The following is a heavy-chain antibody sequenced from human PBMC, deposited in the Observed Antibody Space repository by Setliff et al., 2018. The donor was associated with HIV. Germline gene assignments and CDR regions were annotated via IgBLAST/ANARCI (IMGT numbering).Heavy chain of an antibody. J-gene: IGHJ5*02. CDR3: ASSSGWYGAAQFDP. V-gene: IGHV4-34*12. CDR2: IIHSGGT. D-gene: IGHD6-19*01. CDR1: GGFFSGYY. Sequence: SETLSLTCAVYGGFFSGYYCTWIRQPPGRGREWIVEIIHSGGTNYNRSLKSRVTISVDTSKNQFSLNLSSVTAADTAVYYCASSSGWYGAAQFDPWGQGTRVTVSS.